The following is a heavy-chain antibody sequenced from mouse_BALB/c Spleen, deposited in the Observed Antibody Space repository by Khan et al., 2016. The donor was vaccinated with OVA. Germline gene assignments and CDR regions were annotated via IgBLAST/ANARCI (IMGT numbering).Heavy chain of an antibody. J-gene: IGHJ2*01. CDR1: GYSITSDYA. CDR2: ISYSGST. Sequence: VQLKESGPGLVKPSQSLSLTCTVTGYSITSDYAWNWIRQFPGNKLEWMGYISYSGSTSYNPSLKSRISITRDTSKNQFFLQLNSVTTEDTATYYCAGSIMANWGQGTTLTVSS. CDR3: AGSIMAN. V-gene: IGHV3-2*02.